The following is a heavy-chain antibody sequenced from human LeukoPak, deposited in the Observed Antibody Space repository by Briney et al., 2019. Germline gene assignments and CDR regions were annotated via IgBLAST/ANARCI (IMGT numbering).Heavy chain of an antibody. Sequence: ASVKVSCKASGYTFTDYYMHWVRQAPGQGLEWMGWINPNSGGTNYAQKFQGRVTMTRDTSISTAYMELSRLRSDDTAVYYCARVRHSGYEDYFDHWGQGTLVTVSS. CDR1: GYTFTDYY. CDR3: ARVRHSGYEDYFDH. D-gene: IGHD5-12*01. CDR2: INPNSGGT. J-gene: IGHJ4*02. V-gene: IGHV1-2*02.